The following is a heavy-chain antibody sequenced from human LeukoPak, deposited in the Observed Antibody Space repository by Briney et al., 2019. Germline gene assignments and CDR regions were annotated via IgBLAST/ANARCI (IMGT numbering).Heavy chain of an antibody. Sequence: GGSLRLSCAASGFTVSSNYMSWVRQAPGKGLEWVSVIYSGGSTYYADSVKGRFTISRDNSKNTLYLQMNSLRAEDTAVYYCARVGTVMVDHYYYGMDVWGQGTTVTVSS. J-gene: IGHJ6*02. CDR3: ARVGTVMVDHYYYGMDV. D-gene: IGHD5-18*01. CDR1: GFTVSSNY. CDR2: IYSGGST. V-gene: IGHV3-66*01.